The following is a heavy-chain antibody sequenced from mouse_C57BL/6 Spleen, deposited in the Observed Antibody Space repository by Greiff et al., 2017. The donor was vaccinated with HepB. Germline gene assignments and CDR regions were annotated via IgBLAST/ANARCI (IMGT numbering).Heavy chain of an antibody. V-gene: IGHV1-9*01. CDR1: GYTFTGYW. Sequence: VQRVESGAELMKPGASVKLSCKATGYTFTGYWIEWVKQRPGHGLEWIGEILPGSGSTNYNEKFKGKATFTADTSSNTAYMQLSSLTTEDSAIYYCARDRYYYGSSTWYFDVWGTGTTVTVSS. CDR3: ARDRYYYGSSTWYFDV. D-gene: IGHD1-1*01. CDR2: ILPGSGST. J-gene: IGHJ1*03.